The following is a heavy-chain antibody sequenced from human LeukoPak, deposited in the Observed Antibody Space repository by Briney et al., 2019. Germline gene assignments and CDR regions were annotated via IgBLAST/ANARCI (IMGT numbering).Heavy chain of an antibody. CDR3: ARDHKFYSSGYYGY. V-gene: IGHV3-21*01. CDR2: INSSSSYI. D-gene: IGHD3-22*01. CDR1: GFTFSSYS. J-gene: IGHJ4*02. Sequence: PGGYLRLSCAASGFTFSSYSMNWGRQAPGKGLDWASSINSSSSYIYYADSVKGRYTISRDNAKNSLYLQMNSLRAENTAVYYCARDHKFYSSGYYGYWGQGTLVTVSS.